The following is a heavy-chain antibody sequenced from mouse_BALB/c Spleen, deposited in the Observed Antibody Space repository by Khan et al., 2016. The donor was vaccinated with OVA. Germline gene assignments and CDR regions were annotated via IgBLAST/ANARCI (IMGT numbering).Heavy chain of an antibody. J-gene: IGHJ3*01. CDR1: GFTFNNYG. Sequence: EVQLVESGGGLVKPGGSLKVSCAASGFTFNNYGMSWVRQTPEKRMEWVASISSGGNTYYPDSVKGRFTISRDNVRNILYLQMSSLRSEDTAIYYCARDYWFVYWGQGTLVTVSA. V-gene: IGHV5-6-5*01. CDR3: ARDYWFVY. CDR2: ISSGGNT.